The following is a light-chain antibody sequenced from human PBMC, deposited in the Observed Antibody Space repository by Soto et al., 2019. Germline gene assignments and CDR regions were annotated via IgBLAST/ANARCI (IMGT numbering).Light chain of an antibody. J-gene: IGLJ2*01. CDR1: SSDVGGYNY. CDR3: CSYAGSYTLVV. V-gene: IGLV2-11*01. CDR2: DVS. Sequence: QSALTQPRSVSGSPGQSVTISCTGTSSDVGGYNYVSWYQQHPGKAPKFMIYDVSKRPSGVPDRFSGSKSGNTASLTISGLQAEDEAVYYCCSYAGSYTLVVFGGGTKVTVL.